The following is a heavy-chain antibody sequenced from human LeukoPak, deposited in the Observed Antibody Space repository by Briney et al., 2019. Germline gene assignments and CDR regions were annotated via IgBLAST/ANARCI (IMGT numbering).Heavy chain of an antibody. CDR3: ARRYQLLYGTNWFDP. J-gene: IGHJ5*02. CDR2: IYYSGST. D-gene: IGHD2-2*02. V-gene: IGHV4-59*08. CDR1: GGSISSYY. Sequence: KPSETLSLTCTVSGGSISSYYWSWIRQPPGKGLEWIGYIYYSGSTNYNPSLKSRVTISVDTSKNQFSLKLSSVTAADTAVYYCARRYQLLYGTNWFDPWGQGTLVTVSS.